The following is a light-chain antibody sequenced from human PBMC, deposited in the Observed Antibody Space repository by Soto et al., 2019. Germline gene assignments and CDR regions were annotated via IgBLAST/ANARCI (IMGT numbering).Light chain of an antibody. V-gene: IGKV1-5*01. Sequence: DIQMTQSPSTLSASVGDRVTITCRASQSISGWLAWYQQKPGKAPKLLIYDVSSLESGVPSRFSGSGSGTEFTLAISILQPDDFATYCCQQYNCYPWTFGQGTKVDNK. CDR1: QSISGW. CDR3: QQYNCYPWT. CDR2: DVS. J-gene: IGKJ1*01.